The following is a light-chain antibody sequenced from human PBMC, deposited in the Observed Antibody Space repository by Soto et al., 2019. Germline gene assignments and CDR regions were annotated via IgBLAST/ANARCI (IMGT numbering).Light chain of an antibody. J-gene: IGKJ2*01. CDR2: GAS. Sequence: EIVLTQSPGTLSLSPGERATLSCSASQSVSSSYLAWYQQKPGQAPRLLIYGASSRATGIRDRFSGSGSGTDFTLTISRLERGDVAVYYCQQYGSSPPYTFGQGTKLEIK. V-gene: IGKV3-20*01. CDR1: QSVSSSY. CDR3: QQYGSSPPYT.